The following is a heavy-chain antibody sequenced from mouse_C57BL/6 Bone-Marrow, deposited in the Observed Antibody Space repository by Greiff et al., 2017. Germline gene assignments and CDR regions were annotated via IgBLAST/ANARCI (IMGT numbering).Heavy chain of an antibody. D-gene: IGHD2-1*01. CDR3: ARLEIYYGNYYAY. Sequence: DVKLQESGGDLVKPGGSLKLSCAASGFTFSSYGMSWVRQTPDKRLEWVATISSGGSYTYYPDSVKGRFTISRDNAKNTLYLQMSSLKSEDTAMYYCARLEIYYGNYYAYWGQGTLVTVSA. CDR1: GFTFSSYG. J-gene: IGHJ3*01. CDR2: ISSGGSYT. V-gene: IGHV5-6*02.